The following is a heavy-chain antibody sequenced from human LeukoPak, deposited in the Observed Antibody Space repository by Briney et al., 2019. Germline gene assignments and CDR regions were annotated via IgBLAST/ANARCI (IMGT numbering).Heavy chain of an antibody. Sequence: GGSLRLSCAASRFTFSRYSVNWVRQAPGKGLEWVSSISSSSSYIYYADSVKGRFTISRDNAKNSLYLQMNSLRAEDTAVYYCARDSGVGACLFCSAFDLWGQGTMVTVSS. CDR3: ARDSGVGACLFCSAFDL. V-gene: IGHV3-21*01. CDR1: RFTFSRYS. D-gene: IGHD1-26*01. J-gene: IGHJ3*01. CDR2: ISSSSSYI.